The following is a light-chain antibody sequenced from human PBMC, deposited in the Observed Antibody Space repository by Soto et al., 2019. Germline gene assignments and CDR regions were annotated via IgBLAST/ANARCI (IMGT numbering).Light chain of an antibody. V-gene: IGLV1-40*01. CDR3: QAYDYSLTASV. CDR1: SSNVGKNF. J-gene: IGLJ3*02. CDR2: GNR. Sequence: QSVLTQPPSVSAAPGQKVSISCSGSSSNVGKNFVSWYQHVPGKAPKLVIFGNRNRPSGVPERFSGSKSGTSASLAITGLQAEDEADYYCQAYDYSLTASVFGGGTKVTVL.